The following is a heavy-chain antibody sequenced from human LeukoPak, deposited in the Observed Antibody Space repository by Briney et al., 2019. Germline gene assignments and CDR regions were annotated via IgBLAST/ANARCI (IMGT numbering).Heavy chain of an antibody. Sequence: AGGSLRLSCAASGFTFDDYVMHWVRQAPGKGLEWVSGINWNSGSIDYADSVKGRFTISRDNAKNSLYLQMNSLRAEDTAVYYCAGSDTTGYTPREWDYWYFDLWGRGTLVTVSS. CDR2: INWNSGSI. CDR1: GFTFDDYV. CDR3: AGSDTTGYTPREWDYWYFDL. J-gene: IGHJ2*01. V-gene: IGHV3-9*01. D-gene: IGHD1-1*01.